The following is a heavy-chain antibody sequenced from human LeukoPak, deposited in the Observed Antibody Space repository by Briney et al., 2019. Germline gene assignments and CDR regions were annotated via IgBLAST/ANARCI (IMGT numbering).Heavy chain of an antibody. J-gene: IGHJ5*02. V-gene: IGHV3-15*01. CDR3: AAGHYTNL. Sequence: GGSLRLSCAASGFTFSNAWMRWVRQAPGKGLEWVGRINTKSDGKNTDYAAPVKGRFTISRDDSKDTLFLQMNSLKPEDTAIYYCAAGHYTNLWGQGTLVTVSS. CDR1: GFTFSNAW. D-gene: IGHD3-3*01. CDR2: INTKSDGKNT.